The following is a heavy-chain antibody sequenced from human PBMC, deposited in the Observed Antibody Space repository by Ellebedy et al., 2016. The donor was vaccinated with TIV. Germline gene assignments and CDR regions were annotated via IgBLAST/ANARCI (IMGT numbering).Heavy chain of an antibody. Sequence: SETLSLTXTVSGGSVSSGGYSWSWIRQPPGKGLEWIGYIYHSGSTYYNPSLKSRVTISVDTSKNQFSLKLSSVTAADTAVYYCARGREKRFLEWLGATHYFDYWGQGTLVTVSS. J-gene: IGHJ4*02. CDR2: IYHSGST. V-gene: IGHV4-30-2*01. CDR1: GGSVSSGGYS. D-gene: IGHD3-3*01. CDR3: ARGREKRFLEWLGATHYFDY.